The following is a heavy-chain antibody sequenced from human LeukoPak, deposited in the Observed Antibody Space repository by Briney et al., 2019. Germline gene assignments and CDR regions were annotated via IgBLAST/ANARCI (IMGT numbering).Heavy chain of an antibody. Sequence: GGSLRLSCAASGFTFSSYAMNWARQAPGKGLEWVSAISGSDGSTYYADSVKGRFTISRDNSKNTLYLQMNSLRAEDTAIYYCAKIRPPAYDIWGQGTMVTVSS. J-gene: IGHJ3*02. CDR1: GFTFSSYA. V-gene: IGHV3-23*01. CDR3: AKIRPPAYDI. D-gene: IGHD3-3*02. CDR2: ISGSDGST.